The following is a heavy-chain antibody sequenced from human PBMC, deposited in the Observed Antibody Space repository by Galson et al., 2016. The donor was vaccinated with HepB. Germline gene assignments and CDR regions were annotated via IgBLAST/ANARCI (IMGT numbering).Heavy chain of an antibody. CDR3: ARVGSRVTLYYFDY. J-gene: IGHJ4*01. CDR2: INPYTGGT. D-gene: IGHD3-10*01. V-gene: IGHV1-2*06. Sequence: SVKVSCKASGYTFTGYFIHWVRQAPGQGLEWMGRINPYTGGTYYAQKFQGRVTMTRDTSISTAYMELSSLRSDDTAVYYCARVGSRVTLYYFDYWGQEPWSPSPQ. CDR1: GYTFTGYF.